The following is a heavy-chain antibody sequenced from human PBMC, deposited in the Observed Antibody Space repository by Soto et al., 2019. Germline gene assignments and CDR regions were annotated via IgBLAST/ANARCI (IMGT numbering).Heavy chain of an antibody. V-gene: IGHV1-2*02. Sequence: QVHLVQSGAEVKKPGASVKVSCKASGYSFTDYYMHWVRQAPGQGLERMVWINTKTGGTNYAQRVQGRVTMTGETSINAAYMELSRLRSDETAVSGCARVGPAGWFDPWGQGTVVTVSS. J-gene: IGHJ5*02. CDR2: INTKTGGT. CDR3: ARVGPAGWFDP. CDR1: GYSFTDYY.